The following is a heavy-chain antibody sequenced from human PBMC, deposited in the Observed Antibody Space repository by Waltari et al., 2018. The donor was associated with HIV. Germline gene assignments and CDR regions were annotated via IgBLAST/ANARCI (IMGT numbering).Heavy chain of an antibody. CDR1: GGSISSSRHY. Sequence: QLQLQESGPGLVKPSETLSLTCIVSGGSISSSRHYWGWIRQPPGKGLEWLATISSSGSSFSNPSRKSRLTMSVDTSKNRFSLRLSSVTAADTAVYYCARHLNHGHDYVWGSYRPFDYWGQGTLVTVSS. CDR3: ARHLNHGHDYVWGSYRPFDY. D-gene: IGHD3-16*02. V-gene: IGHV4-39*01. CDR2: ISSSGSS. J-gene: IGHJ4*02.